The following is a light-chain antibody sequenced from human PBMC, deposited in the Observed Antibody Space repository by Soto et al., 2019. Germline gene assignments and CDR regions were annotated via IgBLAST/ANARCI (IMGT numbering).Light chain of an antibody. V-gene: IGLV1-40*01. J-gene: IGLJ2*01. CDR1: SSNIGAGYN. CDR3: QSYDTSLSGSRV. Sequence: QSVLTQPPSVSGAPGQRVTISCTGSSSNIGAGYNVHWYQQLPGTAPKLLIYDNNNRPSGVPDRFSGSKSGTSGSLAISGLQAEDEADYYCQSYDTSLSGSRVFGGGTKLTVL. CDR2: DNN.